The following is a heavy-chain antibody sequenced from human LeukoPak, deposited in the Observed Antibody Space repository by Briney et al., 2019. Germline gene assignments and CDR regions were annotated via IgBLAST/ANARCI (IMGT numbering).Heavy chain of an antibody. CDR3: ARRVGATKGFFDY. Sequence: GGSLQISGKGSGSSFTSYWIGWVRRLPGKGLEGMGIIYPGDSDTRYSPSFQGQVTISADKSISTAYLQWSSLKASDTAMYYCARRVGATKGFFDYWGQGPLVTVSS. CDR1: GSSFTSYW. CDR2: IYPGDSDT. D-gene: IGHD1-26*01. V-gene: IGHV5-51*01. J-gene: IGHJ4*02.